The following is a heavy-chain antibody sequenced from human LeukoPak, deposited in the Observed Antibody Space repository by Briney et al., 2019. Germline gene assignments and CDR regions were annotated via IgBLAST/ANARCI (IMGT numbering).Heavy chain of an antibody. D-gene: IGHD3-22*01. CDR1: GYTFTGYY. V-gene: IGHV1-2*06. CDR2: INPNNGAT. CDR3: ARTKYDSSADFDY. J-gene: IGHJ4*02. Sequence: ASVKVSCKASGYTFTGYYMHWVRQAPGQGLEWMGRINPNNGATNYAQKLQGRVTITGDTSISTAYMELSSLRSDDTAVYYCARTKYDSSADFDYWGQGTLVTVSS.